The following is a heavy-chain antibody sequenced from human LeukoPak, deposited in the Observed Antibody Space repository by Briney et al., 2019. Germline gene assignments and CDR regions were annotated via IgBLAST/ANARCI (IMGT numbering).Heavy chain of an antibody. J-gene: IGHJ3*02. V-gene: IGHV4-34*01. CDR2: INHSGST. CDR1: GGSFSGYY. D-gene: IGHD5-24*01. Sequence: PSETLSLTCAVYGGSFSGYYWTWIRQPPGRGLEWIGEINHSGSTTYNPSLKSRVTISVDTSKNQFSLKLSSVTAADTAVYYCARDRDVGNAFDIWGQGTVVTVSS. CDR3: ARDRDVGNAFDI.